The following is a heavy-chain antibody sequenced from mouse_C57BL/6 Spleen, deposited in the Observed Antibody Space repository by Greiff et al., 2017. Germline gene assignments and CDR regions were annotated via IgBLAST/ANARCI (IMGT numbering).Heavy chain of an antibody. CDR3: ASSGIYCDYDG. D-gene: IGHD2-4*01. CDR1: GYAFTNYL. Sequence: VQLQQSGAELVRPGTSVKVSCKASGYAFTNYLIEWVKQRPGQGLEWIGVINPGSGGTNYNQKFKGKETLTADKSSSTAYMQLSSLTYEDSADYFCASSGIYCDYDGWGQGTTLTVSS. J-gene: IGHJ2*01. V-gene: IGHV1-54*01. CDR2: INPGSGGT.